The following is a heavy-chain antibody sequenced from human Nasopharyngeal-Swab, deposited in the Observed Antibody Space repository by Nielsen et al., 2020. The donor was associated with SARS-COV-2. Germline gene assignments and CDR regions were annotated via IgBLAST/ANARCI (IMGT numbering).Heavy chain of an antibody. CDR3: ARRDCSSTSCSHYYYYGMDV. J-gene: IGHJ6*02. CDR2: IDPSDSYT. V-gene: IGHV5-10-1*01. Sequence: GESLQISCKGSGYSFTSYWISWVRQMPGKGLEWMGRIDPSDSYTNYSTSFQGHVTISADKSISTAYLQWSSLKGSDTAMYYCARRDCSSTSCSHYYYYGMDVWGQGTTVTVSS. CDR1: GYSFTSYW. D-gene: IGHD2-2*01.